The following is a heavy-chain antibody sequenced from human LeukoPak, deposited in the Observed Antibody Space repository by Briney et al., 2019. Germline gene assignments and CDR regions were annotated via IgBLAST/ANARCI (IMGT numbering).Heavy chain of an antibody. D-gene: IGHD2-2*01. Sequence: SETLSLTCTVSGGSISSSSYYWGWLRQPPGKGLEWIGSIYYSGSTYYNPSLKSRVTISVDASKKQFSLKLSSVTAADTAVYYCARHKYGGDAFDIWGQGTMVTVSS. CDR3: ARHKYGGDAFDI. J-gene: IGHJ3*02. CDR2: IYYSGST. CDR1: GGSISSSSYY. V-gene: IGHV4-39*01.